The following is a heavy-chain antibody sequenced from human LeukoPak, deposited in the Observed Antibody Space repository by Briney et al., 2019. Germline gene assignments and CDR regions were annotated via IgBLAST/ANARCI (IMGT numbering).Heavy chain of an antibody. CDR2: ISSSSSYT. V-gene: IGHV3-11*06. J-gene: IGHJ3*02. Sequence: GGSLRLSCTASGFTFSDYYMSWIRQAPGKGLEWVSYISSSSSYTNYADSVKGRFTISRDNAKNSLYLQMNSLRAEDTAVYYCARVSYYYDSSGYIGRHDAFDIWGHGTMVTVSS. D-gene: IGHD3-22*01. CDR3: ARVSYYYDSSGYIGRHDAFDI. CDR1: GFTFSDYY.